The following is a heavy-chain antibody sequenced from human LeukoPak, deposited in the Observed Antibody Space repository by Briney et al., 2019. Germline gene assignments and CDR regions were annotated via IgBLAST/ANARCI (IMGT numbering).Heavy chain of an antibody. CDR1: GYTFTSYY. CDR2: INPSGGST. V-gene: IGHV1-46*01. Sequence: GASVKVSCKASGYTFTSYYMHWVRQAPGQGLEWMGIINPSGGSTSYAQKFQGRVTMTRDMSTSTVYMELSSLRSEDTAVYYCARVLRYCSGGNCYSGGLGYMDVWGKGTTATISS. CDR3: ARVLRYCSGGNCYSGGLGYMDV. D-gene: IGHD2-15*01. J-gene: IGHJ6*03.